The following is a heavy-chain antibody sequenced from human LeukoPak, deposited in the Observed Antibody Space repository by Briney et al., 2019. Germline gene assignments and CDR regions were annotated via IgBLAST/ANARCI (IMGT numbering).Heavy chain of an antibody. CDR1: GYTFTSYG. CDR2: ISAYNGNT. D-gene: IGHD3-22*01. J-gene: IGHJ6*02. V-gene: IGHV1-18*01. Sequence: ASVKVSCKASGYTFTSYGISWVRQAPGQGLEWMGWISAYNGNTNYAQKPQGRVTMTTEISTSTAYMELRSLRSDDTAVYYCARDPGEYYYDSSGYRYYYYYGMDVWGQGTTVTVSS. CDR3: ARDPGEYYYDSSGYRYYYYYGMDV.